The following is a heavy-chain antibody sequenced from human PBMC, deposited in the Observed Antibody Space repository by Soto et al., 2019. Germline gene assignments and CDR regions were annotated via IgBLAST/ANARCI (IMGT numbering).Heavy chain of an antibody. D-gene: IGHD1-1*01. J-gene: IGHJ4*02. CDR3: AREIYNRRSAFDY. CDR1: GFTFSSYW. V-gene: IGHV3-7*01. CDR2: IKQDGSEK. Sequence: QPGGSLRLSCAASGFTFSSYWMSWVRQAPGKGLEWVANIKQDGSEKYYVDSVKGRFTISRDNAKNSLYLQMNSLRAEDTAVYYCAREIYNRRSAFDYWGQGTLVTVSS.